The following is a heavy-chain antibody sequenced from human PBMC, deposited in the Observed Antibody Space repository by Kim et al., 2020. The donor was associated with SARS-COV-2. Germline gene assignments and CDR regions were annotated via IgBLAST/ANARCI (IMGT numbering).Heavy chain of an antibody. CDR1: GLTLNSYW. J-gene: IGHJ4*02. CDR3: VAQWLVSGEFDY. D-gene: IGHD6-19*01. Sequence: GGSLRLSCVASGLTLNSYWMAWVRQAPGKGLEWVASVNQDGDEEKYVDSVKGRFTISRDNAENSMTLQMSSLRAGDTAGYYCVAQWLVSGEFDYWGQGTL. V-gene: IGHV3-7*03. CDR2: VNQDGDEE.